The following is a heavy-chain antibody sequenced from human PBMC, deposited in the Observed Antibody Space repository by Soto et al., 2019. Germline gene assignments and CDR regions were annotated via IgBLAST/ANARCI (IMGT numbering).Heavy chain of an antibody. D-gene: IGHD6-19*01. CDR1: GGSISSGGYS. V-gene: IGHV4-30-2*05. CDR2: MYYSGST. CDR3: AREAGNYYYSSAMDV. Sequence: SETLSLTCAVSGGSISSGGYSWSWIRQPPGKGLEWIGYMYYSGSTYYNPSLKSRVTISVDTSKNQFSLKLTSVTAADTAVYYCAREAGNYYYSSAMDVWGQGTTVTVSS. J-gene: IGHJ6*02.